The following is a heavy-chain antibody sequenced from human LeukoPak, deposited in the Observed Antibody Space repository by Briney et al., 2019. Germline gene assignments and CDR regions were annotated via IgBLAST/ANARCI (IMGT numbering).Heavy chain of an antibody. CDR2: ISYDGSNK. J-gene: IGHJ3*02. Sequence: GGSLRLSCAASGFTFSSYAMHWVRQAPGKGLEWVAVISYDGSNKYYADSVKGRFTISRDNSKNTLYLQMNSLRAEDTAVYYCARVRSVYDAVDIWGQGTMVTVSS. V-gene: IGHV3-30-3*01. D-gene: IGHD2-8*01. CDR3: ARVRSVYDAVDI. CDR1: GFTFSSYA.